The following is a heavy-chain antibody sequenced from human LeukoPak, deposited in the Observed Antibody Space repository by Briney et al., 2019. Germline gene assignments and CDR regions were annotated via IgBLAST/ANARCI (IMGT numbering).Heavy chain of an antibody. Sequence: TPGGSLRLSCAASGFTFNDYYMTWIRQDPGKGLEWVSTIKHIGPTTYYADSVKGRFTISRDNAKNSLFLQMSSLRADDTAIYYCARAGELRYMDVWGKGTAVTVSS. D-gene: IGHD3-16*01. V-gene: IGHV3-11*04. CDR1: GFTFNDYY. CDR3: ARAGELRYMDV. J-gene: IGHJ6*03. CDR2: IKHIGPTT.